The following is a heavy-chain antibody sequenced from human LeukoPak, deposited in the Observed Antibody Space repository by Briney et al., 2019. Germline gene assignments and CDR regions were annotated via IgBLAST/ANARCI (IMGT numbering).Heavy chain of an antibody. D-gene: IGHD5-18*01. Sequence: PGGSLRLSCAASGFTFSSYGMHWVRQAPGKGLEWVAFIRYDGSNKYYADSVKGRFTISRDNSKNTLYLQMNSLRGEDTAVYYCAKERHSYRAYYFDYWGQGTLVTVSS. CDR1: GFTFSSYG. V-gene: IGHV3-30*02. CDR3: AKERHSYRAYYFDY. CDR2: IRYDGSNK. J-gene: IGHJ4*02.